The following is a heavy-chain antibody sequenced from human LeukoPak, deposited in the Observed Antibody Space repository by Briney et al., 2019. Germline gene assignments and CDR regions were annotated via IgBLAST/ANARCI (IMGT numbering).Heavy chain of an antibody. J-gene: IGHJ4*02. Sequence: GGSLRLSCAASGFTFSSYGITWVRQAPGKGLEWVSAISGSGGSTYYADSVKGRFTISRDNSKNTLYLQMNSLRAEDTAVYYCAKDYEERWLQYYFDYWGQGTLVTVSS. D-gene: IGHD5-24*01. CDR2: ISGSGGST. CDR1: GFTFSSYG. V-gene: IGHV3-23*01. CDR3: AKDYEERWLQYYFDY.